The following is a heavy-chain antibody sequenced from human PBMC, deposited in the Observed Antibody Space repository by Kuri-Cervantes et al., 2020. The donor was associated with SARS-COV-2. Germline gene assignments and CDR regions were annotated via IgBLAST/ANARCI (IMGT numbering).Heavy chain of an antibody. CDR1: GGSISSGSYY. CDR2: IYTSGST. V-gene: IGHV4-61*09. Sequence: SETLSLTCTVSGGSISSGSYYWSWIRQPAGKGLEWIGYIYTSGSTNYNPSLKSRVTISVDTSKNQFSLKLSPVTAADTAVYYCARDPNANHNNWFDPWGQGTLVTVSS. D-gene: IGHD4/OR15-4a*01. J-gene: IGHJ5*02. CDR3: ARDPNANHNNWFDP.